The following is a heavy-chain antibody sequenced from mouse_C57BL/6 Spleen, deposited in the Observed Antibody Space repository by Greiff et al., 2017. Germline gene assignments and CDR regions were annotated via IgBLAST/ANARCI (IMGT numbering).Heavy chain of an antibody. Sequence: VQLKHSGPELVKPGASVKISCKASGYTFTDYYMNWVKQSHGKSLEWIGDINPNNGGTSYNQKFKGKATLTVDKSSSTAYMELRSLTSEDSAVYYCAREGWLRDYAMDYWGQGTSVTVSS. CDR2: INPNNGGT. V-gene: IGHV1-26*01. CDR1: GYTFTDYY. CDR3: AREGWLRDYAMDY. D-gene: IGHD2-3*01. J-gene: IGHJ4*01.